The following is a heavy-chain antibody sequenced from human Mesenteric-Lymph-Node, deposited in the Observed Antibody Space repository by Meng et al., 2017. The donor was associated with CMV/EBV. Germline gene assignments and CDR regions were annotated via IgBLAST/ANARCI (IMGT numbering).Heavy chain of an antibody. D-gene: IGHD6-19*01. Sequence: GESLKISCAASGFTFSSYWMHWVRQAPGKGLVWVSVFYSSGRSTYYADSVKGRFTISRDNSKNTLYLQMNSLRAEDTAVYYCANQHYISGWSDAFDIWGQGTVVTVSS. CDR2: FYSSGRST. CDR1: GFTFSSYW. CDR3: ANQHYISGWSDAFDI. V-gene: IGHV3-23*03. J-gene: IGHJ3*02.